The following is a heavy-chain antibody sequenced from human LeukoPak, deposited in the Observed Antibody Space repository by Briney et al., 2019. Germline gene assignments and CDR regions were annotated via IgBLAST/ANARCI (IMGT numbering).Heavy chain of an antibody. CDR3: ARTIRELEYFQH. D-gene: IGHD1-26*01. CDR1: GYTLSELS. CDR2: FEPESAEI. J-gene: IGHJ1*01. V-gene: IGHV1-24*01. Sequence: ASVKVSCKISGYTLSELSMHWVRQAPGKGLEWMGGFEPESAEIIHAQKFQGRVTMTEDTSTDTAYMELRSLRSDDTAVYYCARTIRELEYFQHWGQGTLVTVSS.